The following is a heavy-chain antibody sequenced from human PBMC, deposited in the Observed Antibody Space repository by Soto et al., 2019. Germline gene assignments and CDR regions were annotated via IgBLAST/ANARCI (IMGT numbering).Heavy chain of an antibody. CDR3: ARDIVVVVAAPGWFDP. J-gene: IGHJ5*02. CDR2: IIPIFGTA. D-gene: IGHD2-15*01. CDR1: GGTFSIYA. V-gene: IGHV1-69*13. Sequence: SVKVSCKASGGTFSIYAISGVRQSAVRGLEWMGGIIPIFGTANYAQKFQGRVTITADESTSTAYMELSSLRSEDTAVYYCARDIVVVVAAPGWFDPWGQGTLVTVSS.